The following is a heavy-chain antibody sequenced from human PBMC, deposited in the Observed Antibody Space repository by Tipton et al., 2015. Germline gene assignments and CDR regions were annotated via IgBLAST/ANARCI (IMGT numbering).Heavy chain of an antibody. D-gene: IGHD3-3*01. CDR1: GFTVSSNY. CDR2: IYSGGST. J-gene: IGHJ4*02. CDR3: ARGRVLTNVFDY. Sequence: SLRLSCAASGFTVSSNYMSWVRQAPGKGLEWVSVIYSGGSTYYADSVKGRFTISRDNSKNTVFLDMNSLRAEDTAVYYCARGRVLTNVFDYWGQGTLVTVSS. V-gene: IGHV3-53*01.